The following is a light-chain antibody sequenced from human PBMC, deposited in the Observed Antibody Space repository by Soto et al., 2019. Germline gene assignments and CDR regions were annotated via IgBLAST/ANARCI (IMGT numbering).Light chain of an antibody. CDR1: ESIRTF. V-gene: IGKV3-11*01. CDR3: QQRSNWPPYT. J-gene: IGKJ2*01. CDR2: GAS. Sequence: EIVLTQSPATLSLSPGERAILSCGASESIRTFLAWYQQKPGQAPRLLIYGASSRATGIPARFSGSGSGADFALTISNLEPEDSAVYYCQQRSNWPPYTFGQGTKLEIK.